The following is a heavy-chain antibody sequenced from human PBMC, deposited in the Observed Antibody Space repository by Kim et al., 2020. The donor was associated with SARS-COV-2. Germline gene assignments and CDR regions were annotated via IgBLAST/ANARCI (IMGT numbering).Heavy chain of an antibody. CDR2: IRSKAYGGTT. V-gene: IGHV3-49*04. Sequence: GGSLRLSCTASGFTFGDYAMSWVRQAPGKGLEWVGFIRSKAYGGTTEYAASVKGRFTISRDDSKSIAYLQMNSLKTEDTAVYYCTRPEYCSSTSCYERRDYYDSSRPFVDYWGQGTLVTVSS. CDR3: TRPEYCSSTSCYERRDYYDSSRPFVDY. D-gene: IGHD2-2*01. CDR1: GFTFGDYA. J-gene: IGHJ4*02.